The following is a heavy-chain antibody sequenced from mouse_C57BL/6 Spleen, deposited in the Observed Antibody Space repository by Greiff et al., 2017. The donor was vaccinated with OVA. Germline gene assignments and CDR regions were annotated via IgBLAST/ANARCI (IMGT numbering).Heavy chain of an antibody. CDR1: GYTFTSYW. CDR3: ARDEELRRLDY. V-gene: IGHV1-64*01. D-gene: IGHD3-2*02. CDR2: IHPNSGST. Sequence: QVQLQQPGAELVKPGASVKLSCKASGYTFTSYWMHWVKQRPGQGLEWIGMIHPNSGSTNYNEKFKSKATLTVDNSSSTAYMQLSSLTSEDSAVDYCARDEELRRLDYWGQGTTLTVSS. J-gene: IGHJ2*01.